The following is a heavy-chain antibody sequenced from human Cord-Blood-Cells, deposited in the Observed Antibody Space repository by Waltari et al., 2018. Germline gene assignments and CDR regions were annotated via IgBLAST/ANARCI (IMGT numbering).Heavy chain of an antibody. Sequence: QVQLQESGPGLVKPSQTLSLTCTVSGGSISSGGYYRSWIRQHPGKSLEWIGYIYYSRRTYYNPSPMRRVTISVETARNQFALKLSSVAAADTSVYYCASFRKVPQAGGYFDLWGRGTLVTVSS. D-gene: IGHD3-10*01. CDR1: GGSISSGGYY. V-gene: IGHV4-31*03. J-gene: IGHJ2*01. CDR2: IYYSRRT. CDR3: ASFRKVPQAGGYFDL.